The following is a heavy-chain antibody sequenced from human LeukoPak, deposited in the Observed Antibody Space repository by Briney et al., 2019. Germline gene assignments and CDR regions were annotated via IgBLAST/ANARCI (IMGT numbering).Heavy chain of an antibody. V-gene: IGHV3-74*01. CDR1: GFTFSSYW. Sequence: QPGGSLRLSCATSGFTFSSYWMQCVRQAPGTGGVGVSSIKCDGSWTTYAGSVKGRFTISRDNAKNTLYLQMSSLRAEDTAVYYGARGLLKVGTSGVNWFGPWGQGTLVTVSS. CDR3: ARGLLKVGTSGVNWFGP. CDR2: IKCDGSWT. J-gene: IGHJ5*02. D-gene: IGHD1-26*01.